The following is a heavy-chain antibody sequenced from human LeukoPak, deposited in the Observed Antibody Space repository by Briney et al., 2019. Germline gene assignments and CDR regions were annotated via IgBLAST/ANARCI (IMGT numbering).Heavy chain of an antibody. D-gene: IGHD3-22*01. CDR3: VVNDSSGYYGLSDY. CDR1: GFTLTTSE. CDR2: INSDNSV. V-gene: IGHV3-48*03. Sequence: GGSLRLSCAASGFTLTTSEMDWVRQAPGKGLEWVAYINSDNSVLYGDSVKGRFTISSDKATNSLYLQMNSLRAEDTAVYYCVVNDSSGYYGLSDYWGQGTLVTVSS. J-gene: IGHJ4*02.